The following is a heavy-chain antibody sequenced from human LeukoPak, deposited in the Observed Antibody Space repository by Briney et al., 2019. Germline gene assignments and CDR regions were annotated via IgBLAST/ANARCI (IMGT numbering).Heavy chain of an antibody. CDR2: INGRGGST. Sequence: GGSLRLSCAASGFTFSNSAMNWVRQAPGKGLEWVSAINGRGGSTYYADSVKGRFTISRDNSKNTLYLQINSLRAEDTAVYYCAKDHLPGIVVADRDYWGQGTLVTVSS. J-gene: IGHJ4*02. V-gene: IGHV3-23*01. CDR3: AKDHLPGIVVADRDY. D-gene: IGHD6-19*01. CDR1: GFTFSNSA.